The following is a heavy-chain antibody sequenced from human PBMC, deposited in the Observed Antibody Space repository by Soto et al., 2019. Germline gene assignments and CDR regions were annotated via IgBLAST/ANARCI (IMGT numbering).Heavy chain of an antibody. D-gene: IGHD2-21*02. J-gene: IGHJ4*02. Sequence: GGSLRLSCTASGFTFGDYAMSWVRQAPGKGLEWVGFIRSKAYGGTTEYASSVKGRLNISRDDSKSIAYLQMNSLKTEDTAVYYCTRDPGGNVVVTAIGIFDYWGQGTLVTVSA. CDR1: GFTFGDYA. V-gene: IGHV3-49*04. CDR2: IRSKAYGGTT. CDR3: TRDPGGNVVVTAIGIFDY.